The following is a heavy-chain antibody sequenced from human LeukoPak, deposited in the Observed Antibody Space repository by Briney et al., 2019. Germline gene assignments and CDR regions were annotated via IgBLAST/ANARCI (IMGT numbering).Heavy chain of an antibody. CDR1: GFTFSSYA. CDR2: ISGSGGST. CDR3: AKGVRFLDWWILDY. J-gene: IGHJ4*02. D-gene: IGHD3-9*01. V-gene: IGHV3-23*01. Sequence: GGSLRLSCAASGFTFSSYAMSWVRQAPGKGLEWVSAISGSGGSTYYADSVKGRFTISRDNSKNTLYLQMNSLRAEDTAVYYCAKGVRFLDWWILDYWGQGSLVTVSS.